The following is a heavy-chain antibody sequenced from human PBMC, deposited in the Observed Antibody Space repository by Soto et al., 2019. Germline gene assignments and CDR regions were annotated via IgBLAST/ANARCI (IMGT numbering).Heavy chain of an antibody. CDR3: ARDPPPSYSGYGGWGY. CDR2: IKQDGSEK. J-gene: IGHJ4*02. V-gene: IGHV3-7*01. Sequence: GGSLRLSCAASGFTFSSYWMSWVRQAPGKGLEWVANIKQDGSEKYYVDSVKGRFTISRDNAKNSLYLQMNSLRAEDTAVYYCARDPPPSYSGYGGWGYWGQGTLVTVSS. D-gene: IGHD5-12*01. CDR1: GFTFSSYW.